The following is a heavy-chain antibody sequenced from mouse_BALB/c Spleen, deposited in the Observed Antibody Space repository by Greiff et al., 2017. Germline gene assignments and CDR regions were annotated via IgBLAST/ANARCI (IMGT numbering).Heavy chain of an antibody. D-gene: IGHD1-1*01. Sequence: VQGVESGPGLVAPSQSLSITCTVSGFSLTSYGVHWVRQPPGKGLEWLGVIWAGGSTNYNSALMSRLSISKDNSKSQVFLKMNSLQTDDTAMYYCARDGYYGSRWYFDVWGAGTTVTVSS. V-gene: IGHV2-9*02. CDR3: ARDGYYGSRWYFDV. CDR1: GFSLTSYG. J-gene: IGHJ1*01. CDR2: IWAGGST.